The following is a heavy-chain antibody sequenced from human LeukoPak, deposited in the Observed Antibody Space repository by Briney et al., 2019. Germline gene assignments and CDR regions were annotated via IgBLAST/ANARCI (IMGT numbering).Heavy chain of an antibody. CDR1: GFTFRSYD. CDR2: VGISGDT. V-gene: IGHV3-13*01. J-gene: IGHJ4*02. Sequence: GGSLRLSCAASGFTFRSYDMHWVRQVTGKGLEWVSAVGISGDTYYAGSVKGRFTISRENAKNSSYLQMNSLTAGDTAVYYCVRGGIQVSGIDEIDYWGQGTLVTVSS. D-gene: IGHD6-19*01. CDR3: VRGGIQVSGIDEIDY.